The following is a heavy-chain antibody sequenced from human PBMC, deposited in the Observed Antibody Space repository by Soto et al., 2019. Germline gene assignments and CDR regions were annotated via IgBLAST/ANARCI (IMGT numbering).Heavy chain of an antibody. J-gene: IGHJ4*02. CDR3: ARESEDLSSNFDY. V-gene: IGHV3-21*06. Sequence: GGSLRLSCAASGFTFTRYSMNWVRQAPGKGLEWVSSISSTTNYIYYGDSMNGRFTISRDNAKNSLYLEMNSLRAEDTAVYYCARESEDLSSNFDYWGQGTLVTVSS. CDR1: GFTFTRYS. CDR2: ISSTTNYI.